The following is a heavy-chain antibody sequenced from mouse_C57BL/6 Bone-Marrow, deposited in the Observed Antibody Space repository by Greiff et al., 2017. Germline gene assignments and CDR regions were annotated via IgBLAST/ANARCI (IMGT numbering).Heavy chain of an antibody. CDR1: GYTFTSYW. Sequence: QVQLQQPGAELVKPGASVKLSCKASGYTFTSYWMHWVKQRPGQGLEWIGMIHPNSGSTNYNEKFKSKATLTVDKSSSTAYMQLSSLTSEDSAVYYCARGTGVRYWYFDVWGTGTTVTVSS. CDR3: ARGTGVRYWYFDV. J-gene: IGHJ1*03. V-gene: IGHV1-64*01. CDR2: IHPNSGST.